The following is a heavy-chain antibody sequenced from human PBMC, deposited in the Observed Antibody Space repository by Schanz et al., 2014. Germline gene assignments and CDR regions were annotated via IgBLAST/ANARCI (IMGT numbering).Heavy chain of an antibody. V-gene: IGHV3-23*04. CDR2: ISSGGGST. CDR3: ARVKYCTITRCYRTETEGIYYMDV. D-gene: IGHD2-2*01. Sequence: VQLVESGGGVVQPGGSLRLSCAASGFTFTTYAMSWVRQAPGKGLEWVSSISSGGGSTYYADSVKGRFTISRDNSKNTLYLQMKSLRAEDTAVYYCARVKYCTITRCYRTETEGIYYMDVWGKGTTVTVSS. CDR1: GFTFTTYA. J-gene: IGHJ6*03.